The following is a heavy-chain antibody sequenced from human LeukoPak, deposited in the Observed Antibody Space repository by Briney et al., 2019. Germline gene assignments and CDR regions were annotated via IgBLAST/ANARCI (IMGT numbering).Heavy chain of an antibody. CDR2: INPNSGGT. Sequence: ASVKVSCKASGYTFTGYYMHWVRQAPGQGLEWMGWINPNSGGTNYAQKFQGRVTMTRDTSTSTVYMELSSLRSEDTAVYYCAREMREAAADYWGQGTLVTVSS. V-gene: IGHV1-2*02. CDR3: AREMREAAADY. J-gene: IGHJ4*02. D-gene: IGHD6-13*01. CDR1: GYTFTGYY.